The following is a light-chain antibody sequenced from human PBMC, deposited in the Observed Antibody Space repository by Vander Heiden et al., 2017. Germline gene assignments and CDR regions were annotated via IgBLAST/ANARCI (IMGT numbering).Light chain of an antibody. CDR2: RNN. CDR1: CANIGHNY. J-gene: IGLJ2*01. Sequence: QSVLTQPPSASGTPGQRVPLSCSGSCANIGHNYVYWYQQLPGTAPKLLIYRNNQRPSGVPDRFSGSKSGTSASLAISGLRSEDEADYYCAAWDDSLSGVVFGGGTKLTVL. CDR3: AAWDDSLSGVV. V-gene: IGLV1-47*01.